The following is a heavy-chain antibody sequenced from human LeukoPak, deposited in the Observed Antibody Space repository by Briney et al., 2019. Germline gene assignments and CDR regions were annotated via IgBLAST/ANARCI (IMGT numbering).Heavy chain of an antibody. CDR2: IIPIFGTA. D-gene: IGHD2-8*01. J-gene: IGHJ4*02. CDR3: ARVYADPDYYFDY. Sequence: SVKVSCKASGYTFTGYYMHWVRQAPGQGLEWMGGIIPIFGTAHYAQKFQGRVTVTADKSTNTAYMELSRLRSEDTAVYYCARVYADPDYYFDYWGQGTLVTVSS. CDR1: GYTFTGYY. V-gene: IGHV1-69*06.